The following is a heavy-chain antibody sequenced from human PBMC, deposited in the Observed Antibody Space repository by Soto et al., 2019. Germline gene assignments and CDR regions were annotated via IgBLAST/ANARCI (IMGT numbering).Heavy chain of an antibody. V-gene: IGHV1-69*01. Sequence: QVQLVQSGAEVKKPGSSLKVSCKASGGTFSSYAISWVRQAPGQGLAWMGGIIPIFGTANYAQKFQGRVTITADESTSTAYMELSRLRSEDTAVYYCARDRGDILAGYSRCYYGMDVWGQGTTVTVSS. CDR1: GGTFSSYA. J-gene: IGHJ6*02. D-gene: IGHD3-9*01. CDR2: IIPIFGTA. CDR3: ARDRGDILAGYSRCYYGMDV.